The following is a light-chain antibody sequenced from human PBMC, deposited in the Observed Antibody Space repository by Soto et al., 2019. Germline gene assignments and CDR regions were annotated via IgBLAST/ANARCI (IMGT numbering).Light chain of an antibody. CDR2: RAS. CDR3: QQYHNWPPIT. Sequence: EIVLTQSPATLSLSPGERATLSCRASQSVSSYLAWYQQKPGQSPRLLIFRASTRATGVPARFSGSGSGTEFTLTISNLQSEDFAVYFCQQYHNWPPITFGQGTRLEIK. CDR1: QSVSSY. V-gene: IGKV3-15*01. J-gene: IGKJ5*01.